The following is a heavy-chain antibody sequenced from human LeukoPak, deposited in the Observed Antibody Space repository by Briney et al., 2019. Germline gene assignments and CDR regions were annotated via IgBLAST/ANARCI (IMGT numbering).Heavy chain of an antibody. CDR2: IKGKTAAGAP. D-gene: IGHD3-3*01. J-gene: IGHJ4*02. CDR3: LTGDYDFWSGFYSPNHYFDY. CDR1: GVTLTSAW. Sequence: GGSLRLSCAVSGVTLTSAWMCWVRQAPGKGLEWVGRIKGKTAAGAPDYVASVKGRFTISRDDSKNTLFLQMNSLKTEDTAVYYCLTGDYDFWSGFYSPNHYFDYWGQGTLVTVSS. V-gene: IGHV3-15*01.